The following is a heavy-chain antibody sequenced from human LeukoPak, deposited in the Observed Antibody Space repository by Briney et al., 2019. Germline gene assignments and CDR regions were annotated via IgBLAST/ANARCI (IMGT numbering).Heavy chain of an antibody. J-gene: IGHJ4*02. V-gene: IGHV3-21*01. CDR3: ARSSYDFWSGYYLDY. CDR2: ISSSSSYI. CDR1: GLTFSSYS. D-gene: IGHD3-3*01. Sequence: GGSLRLSCAASGLTFSSYSMNWVRQAPGKGLEWVSSISSSSSYIYYADSVKGRFTISRDNAKNSLYLQMNSLRAEDTAVYYCARSSYDFWSGYYLDYWGQGTLVTVSS.